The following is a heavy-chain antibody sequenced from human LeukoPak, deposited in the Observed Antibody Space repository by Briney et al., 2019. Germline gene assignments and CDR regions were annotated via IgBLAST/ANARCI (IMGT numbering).Heavy chain of an antibody. CDR2: IKEDESEI. CDR3: AGSSGWLFDY. Sequence: GGSLRLSCVGTGFTFNSYWMNWVRQAPGKGLEWVANIKEDESEIYYVDSVQGRFTISRDNTKNSVYLQMNSLRAEDTAVYYCAGSSGWLFDYWGQGTLVAVSS. J-gene: IGHJ4*02. V-gene: IGHV3-7*01. CDR1: GFTFNSYW. D-gene: IGHD6-19*01.